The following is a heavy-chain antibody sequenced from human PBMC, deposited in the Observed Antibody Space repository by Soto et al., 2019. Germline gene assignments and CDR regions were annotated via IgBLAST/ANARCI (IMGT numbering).Heavy chain of an antibody. D-gene: IGHD4-17*01. J-gene: IGHJ4*02. CDR3: AKDPDYYGGNHHDY. CDR1: GFTFSSYA. V-gene: IGHV3-23*01. Sequence: EVQLLESGGGLVQPGGSLRLSCAASGFTFSSYAMSWVRQAPGKGLEWVSAISGSGGSTYYADSVKGRFTISRDNSKNTLYLQLNSLRAEDTAVYYCAKDPDYYGGNHHDYWGQGTLVTVSS. CDR2: ISGSGGST.